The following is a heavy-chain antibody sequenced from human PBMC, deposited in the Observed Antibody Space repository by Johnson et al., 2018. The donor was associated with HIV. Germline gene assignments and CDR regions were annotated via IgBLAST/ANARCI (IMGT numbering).Heavy chain of an antibody. CDR3: LLGQDGGGI. J-gene: IGHJ3*02. CDR1: AFSFSNYP. D-gene: IGHD3-16*01. V-gene: IGHV3-30*04. Sequence: QVQLVESGGGVVQPGRSLRLSCAASAFSFSNYPMHWVRQAPGKGLEWVAVISYDGSNKYYTDSVKGRFTISRDNSKNTLYLQMNSLNTDDTAFYYALLGQDGGGIWG. CDR2: ISYDGSNK.